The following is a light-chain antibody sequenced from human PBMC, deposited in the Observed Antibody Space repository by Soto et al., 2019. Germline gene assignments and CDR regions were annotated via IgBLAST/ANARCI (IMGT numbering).Light chain of an antibody. J-gene: IGKJ4*01. CDR2: YAS. CDR3: QQYGSSPLT. Sequence: EIVLTQSPGISYLSPGDRATLSCRASQRVISSSLAWYQQKPGQSPRLLISYASTRSTGIPDRFSGSGSGTDFSLTISKLEPEDFAVYYCQQYGSSPLTFGGGTKVDIK. V-gene: IGKV3-20*01. CDR1: QRVISSS.